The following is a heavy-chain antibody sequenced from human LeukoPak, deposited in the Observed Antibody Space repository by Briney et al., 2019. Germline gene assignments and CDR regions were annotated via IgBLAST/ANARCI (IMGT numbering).Heavy chain of an antibody. V-gene: IGHV4-59*01. CDR3: ARGLVGLTPHAGVFQI. Sequence: SETLSLTCIVSGGSFSSSYWSWIRQPPGKGLEWIAYIYSNGNTNSNPSLKSRVTIAVDTSQSQFSLKLSTVTAADTAVYYCARGLVGLTPHAGVFQIWGQGTKVTVSS. J-gene: IGHJ3*02. D-gene: IGHD1-26*01. CDR1: GGSFSSSY. CDR2: IYSNGNT.